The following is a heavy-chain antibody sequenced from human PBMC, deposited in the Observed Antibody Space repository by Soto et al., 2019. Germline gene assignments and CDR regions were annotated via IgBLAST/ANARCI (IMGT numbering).Heavy chain of an antibody. D-gene: IGHD2-8*01. CDR1: GFTFSYYA. Sequence: EVQLFESGGGLVQPGGSLRLTCAASGFTFSYYAMTWVRQAPGKGVEWVSSTIGSGDTAYYADSVKGRFTMSRDNSKNTVFLEMNSLRVEDTAVYYCARKWTSVSHFDGWGRGTLVTVSS. CDR2: TIGSGDTA. V-gene: IGHV3-23*01. J-gene: IGHJ2*01. CDR3: ARKWTSVSHFDG.